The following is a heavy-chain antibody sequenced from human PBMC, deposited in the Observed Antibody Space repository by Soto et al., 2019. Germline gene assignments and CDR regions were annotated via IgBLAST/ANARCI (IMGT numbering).Heavy chain of an antibody. D-gene: IGHD4-17*01. CDR1: GFTFSSYG. CDR3: VKDNMDYGLLDS. CDR2: ISYDATNK. V-gene: IGHV3-30*18. J-gene: IGHJ4*02. Sequence: QVHLVESGGGVVQPGRSQRLSCAASGFTFSSYGMHWVRQAPGKGLEWVAFISYDATNKYYADSVRGRFTISRDNSKNTLTLQLNSLRVEDTALYYWVKDNMDYGLLDSWGQGTLVTVSS.